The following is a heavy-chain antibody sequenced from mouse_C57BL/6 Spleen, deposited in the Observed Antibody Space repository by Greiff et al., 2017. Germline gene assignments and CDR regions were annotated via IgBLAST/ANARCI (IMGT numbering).Heavy chain of an antibody. V-gene: IGHV1-54*01. Sequence: VQLQQSGAELVRPGTSVKVSCKASGYAFTNYLIEWVKQRPGQGLEWIGVINPGSGGTNYNEKFKGKATLTADKSSSTAYMQLSSLTSEDSAVYFCARYYYGSPEDAMDYWGQGTSVTVSS. CDR1: GYAFTNYL. D-gene: IGHD1-1*01. CDR3: ARYYYGSPEDAMDY. CDR2: INPGSGGT. J-gene: IGHJ4*01.